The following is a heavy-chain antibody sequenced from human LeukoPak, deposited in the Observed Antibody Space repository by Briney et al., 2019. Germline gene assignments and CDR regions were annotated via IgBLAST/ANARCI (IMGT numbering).Heavy chain of an antibody. V-gene: IGHV4-34*01. CDR1: GGSFSGYY. CDR2: INHSGST. J-gene: IGHJ6*03. D-gene: IGHD2-2*01. CDR3: ARQVRNIVVVPAATALLYYYYMDV. Sequence: SETLSLTCAVYGGSFSGYYWSWIRQPPGKGLEWIGEINHSGSTNYNPSLKSRVTISVDTSKNQFSLTLSSVTAADTAVYYCARQVRNIVVVPAATALLYYYYMDVWGKGTTVTISS.